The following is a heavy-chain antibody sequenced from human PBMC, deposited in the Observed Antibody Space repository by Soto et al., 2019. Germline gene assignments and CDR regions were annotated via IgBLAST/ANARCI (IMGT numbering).Heavy chain of an antibody. CDR2: MFHSGSA. CDR1: SGSISRGDYS. V-gene: IGHV4-30-2*01. D-gene: IGHD3-10*01. Sequence: AVSSGSISRGDYSWSWIRQPPGKGLEWIGYMFHSGSAYYNPSLKSRVTISVDRSKNQFSLKLTSLTAADTAVYYCARGKRGIRYYGSGTSDWLDPWGQGTLVTVSS. J-gene: IGHJ5*02. CDR3: ARGKRGIRYYGSGTSDWLDP.